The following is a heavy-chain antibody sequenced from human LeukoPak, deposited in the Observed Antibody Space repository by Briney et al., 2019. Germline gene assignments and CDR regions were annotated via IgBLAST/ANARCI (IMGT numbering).Heavy chain of an antibody. D-gene: IGHD3-22*01. Sequence: ASVKVSCKASGYTFTSYGITWVRQAPGQGLEYMGWISGYNGNTNYAQNLQGRVTMTTDTSTSTAYMELRSLRSDDTAVYYCASTSDSSGYYTWYYGMDVWGQGTTVTVSS. V-gene: IGHV1-18*01. CDR1: GYTFTSYG. CDR2: ISGYNGNT. CDR3: ASTSDSSGYYTWYYGMDV. J-gene: IGHJ6*02.